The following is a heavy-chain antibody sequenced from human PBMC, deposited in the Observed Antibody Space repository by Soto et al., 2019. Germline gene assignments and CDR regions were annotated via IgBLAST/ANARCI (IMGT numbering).Heavy chain of an antibody. Sequence: QVQLQESGPGLVKPSQTLSLTCTVSGGSISSGGYYWSWIRQHPGKGLEWIGYTYYSGSTYYNPALTRRVTLSVAPSQTPFSLTLSSVTAADTAVYYCAREPSIWGQGTLVTVSS. CDR2: TYYSGST. CDR3: AREPSI. J-gene: IGHJ4*02. CDR1: GGSISSGGYY. V-gene: IGHV4-31*03.